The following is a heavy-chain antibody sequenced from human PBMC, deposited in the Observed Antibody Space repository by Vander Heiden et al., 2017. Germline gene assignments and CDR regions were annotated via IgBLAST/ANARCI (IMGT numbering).Heavy chain of an antibody. CDR3: AREWKGSSWYVRYYYGLDV. V-gene: IGHV3-33*01. CDR1: GFIFSSYG. Sequence: QVQLVESGGGVVQPGRSLRLSCTASGFIFSSYGMNWVRQAPGKGLEWVAAIWYDGSDKDYADSVKGRFTISRDNSNNTLYLQMDSLRAEDTGVYYCAREWKGSSWYVRYYYGLDVWGQGTTVTVSS. J-gene: IGHJ6*02. CDR2: IWYDGSDK. D-gene: IGHD6-13*01.